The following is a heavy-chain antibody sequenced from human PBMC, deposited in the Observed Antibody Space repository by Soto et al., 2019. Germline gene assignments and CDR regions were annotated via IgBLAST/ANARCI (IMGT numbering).Heavy chain of an antibody. Sequence: ASVKVSCKASGYTFTSYGISWVRQAPGQGLEWMGWISAYNGNTNYAQKLQGRVTMTTDTSTSTAYMELRSLRSDDTAVYYCARVLDVDIVATPDYWGQGTLVTVSS. J-gene: IGHJ4*02. CDR2: ISAYNGNT. CDR3: ARVLDVDIVATPDY. V-gene: IGHV1-18*01. D-gene: IGHD5-12*01. CDR1: GYTFTSYG.